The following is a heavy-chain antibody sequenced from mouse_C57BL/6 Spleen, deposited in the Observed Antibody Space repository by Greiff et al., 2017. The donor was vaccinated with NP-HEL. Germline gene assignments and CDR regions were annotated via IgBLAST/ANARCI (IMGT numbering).Heavy chain of an antibody. D-gene: IGHD1-1*01. CDR3: TRNYGSSLAWFAY. V-gene: IGHV6-6*01. J-gene: IGHJ3*01. Sequence: EVKLVESGGGLVQPGGSMKLSCAASGFTFSDAWMDWVRQSPEKGLEWVAEIRNKANNHATYYAESVKGRFTISRDDSKSSVYLQMNSLRAEDTGIYYCTRNYGSSLAWFAYWGQGTLVTVSA. CDR2: IRNKANNHAT. CDR1: GFTFSDAW.